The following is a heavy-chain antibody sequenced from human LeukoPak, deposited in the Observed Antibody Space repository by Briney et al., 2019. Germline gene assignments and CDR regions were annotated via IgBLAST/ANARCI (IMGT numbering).Heavy chain of an antibody. CDR1: GGSISSYY. Sequence: SETLSLTCTVSGGSISSYYWSWIRQPPGKGLEWIGYIYYSGSTNFNPSLKSRVTISVDMSNNQFSLRLRFVTAADTAGYFFGKKKGVSIFGGDPNWYFVLGARAPWVTV. CDR2: IYYSGST. V-gene: IGHV4-59*01. D-gene: IGHD3-16*01. J-gene: IGHJ2*01. CDR3: GKKKGVSIFGGDPNWYFVL.